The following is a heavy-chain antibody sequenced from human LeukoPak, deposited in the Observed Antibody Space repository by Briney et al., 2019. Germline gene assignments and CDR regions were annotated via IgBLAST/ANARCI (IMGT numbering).Heavy chain of an antibody. Sequence: QAGGSLRLSCAASGFTFSSYAMHWVRQAPGKGLEYVPAISSNGGSTYYADSVKGRFTISRDNSKNTLYLQMGSLRAEDMAVYYCARAGCTSCAFDYWGQGTLVTVSS. J-gene: IGHJ4*02. D-gene: IGHD2-2*01. CDR3: ARAGCTSCAFDY. CDR1: GFTFSSYA. V-gene: IGHV3-64*02. CDR2: ISSNGGST.